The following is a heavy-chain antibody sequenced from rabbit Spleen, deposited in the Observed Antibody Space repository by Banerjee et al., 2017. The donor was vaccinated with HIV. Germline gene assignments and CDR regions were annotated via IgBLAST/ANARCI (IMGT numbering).Heavy chain of an antibody. Sequence: QSLEESGGDLVKPGASLTLTCTASGFSFSSSYYMCWVRQAPGKGLEWIACIYAGSSGTTYYASWAKGRFTISKTSSTTVTLQMTSLTAADTATYFCARDTGSSFSSYGMDLWGQGTLVTVS. CDR3: ARDTGSSFSSYGMDL. CDR2: IYAGSSGTT. CDR1: GFSFSSSYY. D-gene: IGHD8-1*01. V-gene: IGHV1S40*01. J-gene: IGHJ6*01.